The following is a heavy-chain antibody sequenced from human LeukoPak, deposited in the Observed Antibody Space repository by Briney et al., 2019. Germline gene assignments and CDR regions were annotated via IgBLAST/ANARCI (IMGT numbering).Heavy chain of an antibody. Sequence: GSLRLSCAASGFTFSDYGVNWVRQAPGKGLEWVSSISGSGRSIFYADSVRGRFTISRDNAKNSLYLQMKSLRAEDTAVYYCARDYFYCGGDCFVDYWGQGTLVTVSS. J-gene: IGHJ4*02. D-gene: IGHD2-21*02. CDR1: GFTFSDYG. CDR3: ARDYFYCGGDCFVDY. CDR2: ISGSGRSI. V-gene: IGHV3-21*01.